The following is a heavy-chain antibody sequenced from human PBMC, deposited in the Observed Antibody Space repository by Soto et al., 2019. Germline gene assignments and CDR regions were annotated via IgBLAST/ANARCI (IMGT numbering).Heavy chain of an antibody. D-gene: IGHD3-16*01. CDR3: VMVDNYVTPTPQDV. J-gene: IGHJ6*02. CDR1: GYIFVTYG. CDR2: ISPYTVNT. V-gene: IGHV1-18*01. Sequence: QVKLVQSGDEVKKPGASVKFSCKASGYIFVTYGIAWVRHAPGQGLEWLGWISPYTVNTHSASKVQGRLTMTTDTATSTAYMDLGSLTSDDTAVYYCVMVDNYVTPTPQDVWGQGTTVTVSS.